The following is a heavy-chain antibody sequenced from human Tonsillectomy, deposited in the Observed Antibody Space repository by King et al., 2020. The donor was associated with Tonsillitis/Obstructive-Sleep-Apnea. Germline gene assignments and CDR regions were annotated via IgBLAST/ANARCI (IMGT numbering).Heavy chain of an antibody. V-gene: IGHV1-46*01. CDR2: INPSGGST. D-gene: IGHD5/OR15-5a*01. Sequence: VQLVESGAEVKKPGASVKVSCKASRYIFTSDYMHWVRQAPGQGLEWMGIINPSGGSTSYAQKFQGRVTMTRDTSTSTVYMELSSLRSEDTAAYYCARSLGLRGNWFDPWGQGTLVTVSS. CDR3: ARSLGLRGNWFDP. J-gene: IGHJ5*02. CDR1: RYIFTSDY.